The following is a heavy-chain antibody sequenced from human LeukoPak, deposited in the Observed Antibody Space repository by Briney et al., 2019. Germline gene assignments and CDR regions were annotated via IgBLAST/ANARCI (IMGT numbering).Heavy chain of an antibody. CDR1: GGSISSYY. CDR3: ARDRGVVAASYWFDP. D-gene: IGHD2-15*01. Sequence: KASETLSLTCTVSGGSISSYYWSWIRQPPGKGLEWIGYIYYSGSTNYNPSLKSRVTISVDTSKNQFSLKLSSVTAADTAVYYCARDRGVVAASYWFDPWGQGTLVTVSS. CDR2: IYYSGST. J-gene: IGHJ5*02. V-gene: IGHV4-59*01.